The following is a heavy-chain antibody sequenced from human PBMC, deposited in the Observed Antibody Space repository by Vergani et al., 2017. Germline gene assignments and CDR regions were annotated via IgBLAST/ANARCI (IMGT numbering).Heavy chain of an antibody. CDR3: ARAHGDILPPDPHRLDY. J-gene: IGHJ4*02. CDR1: GYTFTNYY. V-gene: IGHV1-46*03. Sequence: QVLLVQSGAEVKKPGASVRVSCKTSGYTFTNYYIHWVRQAPGQGLEWMGIINPSGGSTTYAQQFQGRLTMTRDTATSTVYMDLSNLRSEDTAVYYCARAHGDILPPDPHRLDYWGQGTLVTVSS. CDR2: INPSGGST.